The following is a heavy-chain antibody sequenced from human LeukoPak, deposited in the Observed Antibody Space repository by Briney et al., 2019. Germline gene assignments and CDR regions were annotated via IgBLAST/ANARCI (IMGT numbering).Heavy chain of an antibody. D-gene: IGHD3-10*01. Sequence: PSETLSLTCAVYGGSFSGYYWSWIRQPPGKGLEWIGEINHSGSTNYNPSLKSRVTIPVDTSKNQFSLKLSSVTAADTAVYYCASGAYYYGSGSYYDYWGQGTLVTVSS. J-gene: IGHJ4*02. CDR3: ASGAYYYGSGSYYDY. V-gene: IGHV4-34*01. CDR1: GGSFSGYY. CDR2: INHSGST.